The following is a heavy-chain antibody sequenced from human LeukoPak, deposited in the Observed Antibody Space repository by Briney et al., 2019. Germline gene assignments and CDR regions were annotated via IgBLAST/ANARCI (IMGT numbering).Heavy chain of an antibody. J-gene: IGHJ4*02. CDR1: GYTFSDFY. CDR3: ARVRLADERAWAY. Sequence: ASVNVSCKASGYTFSDFYIHWVRQAPGQGLEYVGWITPKSGDTYSPQRFQGRVTMTRDASISTAYMELSSLRSDDTAVYFCARVRLADERAWAYWGQGTLVTVSS. V-gene: IGHV1-2*02. D-gene: IGHD3-3*02. CDR2: ITPKSGDT.